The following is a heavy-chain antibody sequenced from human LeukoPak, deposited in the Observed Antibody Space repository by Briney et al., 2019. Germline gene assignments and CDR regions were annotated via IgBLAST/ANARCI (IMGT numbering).Heavy chain of an antibody. CDR2: IYYSGST. V-gene: IGHV4-59*08. CDR3: ARLAFSGSYYKFDYYYYGMDV. CDR1: GGSISSYY. Sequence: SETLSLTCTVSGGSISSYYWSWLRQPPGKGLEWIGHIYYSGSTNYNPSLKSRVTISVDTSKNQFSLKLSPVTAADTAVYYCARLAFSGSYYKFDYYYYGMDVWGQGTTVTVSS. D-gene: IGHD3-10*01. J-gene: IGHJ6*02.